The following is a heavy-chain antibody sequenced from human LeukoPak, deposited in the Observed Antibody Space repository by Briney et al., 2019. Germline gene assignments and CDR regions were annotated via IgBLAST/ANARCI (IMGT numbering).Heavy chain of an antibody. V-gene: IGHV4-39*01. CDR1: GGSISSSSYY. CDR2: IYYSGST. Sequence: SETLSLTCTVSGGSISSSSYYWGWIRQPPGKGLEWIGSIYYSGSTYYNPSLKSRVTISVDTSKNQFSLKLSSVTAADTAVYYCARHKWELLGYFDYRGQGTLVTVSS. J-gene: IGHJ4*02. CDR3: ARHKWELLGYFDY. D-gene: IGHD1-26*01.